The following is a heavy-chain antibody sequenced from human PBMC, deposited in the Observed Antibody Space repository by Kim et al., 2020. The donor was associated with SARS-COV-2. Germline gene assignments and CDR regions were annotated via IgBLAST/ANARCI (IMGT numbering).Heavy chain of an antibody. J-gene: IGHJ6*02. Sequence: SETLSLTCTVAGGSISSYYWSWIRQPAGKGLEWIGRIYTSGSTNYNPSLKSRVTMSVDTSKNQFSLKLSSVTAADTAVYYCARSGDSSSSDNYYYYYGMEVWGQGTTVTVSS. D-gene: IGHD6-6*01. V-gene: IGHV4-4*07. CDR3: ARSGDSSSSDNYYYYYGMEV. CDR1: GGSISSYY. CDR2: IYTSGST.